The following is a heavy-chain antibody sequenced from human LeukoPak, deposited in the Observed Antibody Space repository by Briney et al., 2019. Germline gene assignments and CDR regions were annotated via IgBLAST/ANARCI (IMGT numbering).Heavy chain of an antibody. Sequence: ASVKVSCKASGYTFTHYAMNWVRQAPGQGLEWMGWINTNTGNPTYAQGFTGRFVFSLDTSVSTAYLQISSLKAEDTAVYYCVTRDGVSSGFFNLDYWGQGTLVTVSS. CDR3: VTRDGVSSGFFNLDY. V-gene: IGHV7-4-1*02. J-gene: IGHJ4*02. CDR2: INTNTGNP. CDR1: GYTFTHYA. D-gene: IGHD3-22*01.